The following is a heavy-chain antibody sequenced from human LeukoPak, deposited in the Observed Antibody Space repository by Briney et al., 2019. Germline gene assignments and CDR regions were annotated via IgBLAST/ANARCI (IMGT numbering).Heavy chain of an antibody. Sequence: GGSLRLSCAASGFTFSSYAMSWVRQAPGKGLEWVSAISGSGGSTYYAYSVKSRFTISRDNSKNPLYLQMNSLRPEDTAVYYCAKLAMVRGVAYFDYWGQGTLVTVSS. V-gene: IGHV3-23*01. D-gene: IGHD3-10*01. J-gene: IGHJ4*02. CDR3: AKLAMVRGVAYFDY. CDR1: GFTFSSYA. CDR2: ISGSGGST.